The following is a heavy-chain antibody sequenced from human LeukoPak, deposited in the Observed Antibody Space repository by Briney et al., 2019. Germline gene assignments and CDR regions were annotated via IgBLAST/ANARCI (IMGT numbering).Heavy chain of an antibody. CDR1: GDSISGSTYY. CDR2: IYYTGST. Sequence: SETLSLTCTVSGDSISGSTYYWGWIRQPPGKGLEWIGNIYYTGSTYYNPSLKSRVTISVDTSKNQFSLKLTSVTAADTAVFYCARSITVFGGKIDYWGQGTLVTVSS. D-gene: IGHD3-3*01. CDR3: ARSITVFGGKIDY. J-gene: IGHJ4*02. V-gene: IGHV4-39*01.